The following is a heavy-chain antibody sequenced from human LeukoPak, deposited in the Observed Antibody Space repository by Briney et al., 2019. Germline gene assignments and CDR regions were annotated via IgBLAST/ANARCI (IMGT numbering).Heavy chain of an antibody. Sequence: ASVKVSCKASGYTFTSYDINWVRQATGQGLEWMGWISAYNGNTNYAQKLQGRVTMTTDTSTSTAYMELRSLRSDDTAVYYCARGRMVYYYGSGNWFDPWGQGTLVTVSS. CDR1: GYTFTSYD. CDR2: ISAYNGNT. CDR3: ARGRMVYYYGSGNWFDP. V-gene: IGHV1-18*01. J-gene: IGHJ5*02. D-gene: IGHD3-10*01.